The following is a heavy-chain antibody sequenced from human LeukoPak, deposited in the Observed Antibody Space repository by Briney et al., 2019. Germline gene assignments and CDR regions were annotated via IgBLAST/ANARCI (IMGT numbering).Heavy chain of an antibody. CDR2: IFPSGGEI. J-gene: IGHJ4*02. Sequence: PGGSLRLSCAASGFTFSTFAMIWVRQPPGKGLEWVSSIFPSGGEIHYAGSVRGRFTISRDNSKSTLSLRMNSLRAEDTAIYYCATYRQVLLPFESWGQGTLVTVSS. CDR3: ATYRQVLLPFES. CDR1: GFTFSTFA. D-gene: IGHD2-8*02. V-gene: IGHV3-23*01.